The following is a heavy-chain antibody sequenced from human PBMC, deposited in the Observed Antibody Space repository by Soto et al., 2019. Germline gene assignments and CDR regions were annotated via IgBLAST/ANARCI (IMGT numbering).Heavy chain of an antibody. CDR2: IKQDGSDK. D-gene: IGHD3-10*01. CDR3: ARQTRAPES. V-gene: IGHV3-7*03. J-gene: IGHJ4*02. Sequence: EVQLVESGGGLVQPGGSLRLSCAASGFTFSSNWMTWVRQAPGKGLECVANIKQDGSDKYYVDSVKGRFTISRDNAKNSLYLQMNSLRVEDTAVYYCARQTRAPESWGQGTLVTVSS. CDR1: GFTFSSNW.